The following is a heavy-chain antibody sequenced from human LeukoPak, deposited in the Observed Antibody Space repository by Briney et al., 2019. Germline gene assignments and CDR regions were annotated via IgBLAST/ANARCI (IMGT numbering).Heavy chain of an antibody. V-gene: IGHV1-69*05. Sequence: ASVKVSCKASGGTFSSYAISWVRQAPGQGLEWMGGIIPIFGTANYAQKFQGRVTITTDESTSTAYMELSSLRSEDTAVYYCARDPGTTGTDDAFDIWGQGTMVTVSS. CDR1: GGTFSSYA. CDR2: IIPIFGTA. CDR3: ARDPGTTGTDDAFDI. D-gene: IGHD1-1*01. J-gene: IGHJ3*02.